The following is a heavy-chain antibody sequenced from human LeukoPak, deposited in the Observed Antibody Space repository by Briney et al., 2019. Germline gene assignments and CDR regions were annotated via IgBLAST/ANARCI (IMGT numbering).Heavy chain of an antibody. V-gene: IGHV4-59*01. CDR3: ASLAGGDGSNLGAYFDY. CDR1: GGSISSYY. J-gene: IGHJ4*02. CDR2: IYYSGST. Sequence: SETLSLTCTVSGGSISSYYWSWIRQPPGKGVEWIGYIYYSGSTNYNPSLKSRVTISVDTSKNQFSLKLSSVTAADTAVYYCASLAGGDGSNLGAYFDYWGQGTLVTVSS. D-gene: IGHD5-24*01.